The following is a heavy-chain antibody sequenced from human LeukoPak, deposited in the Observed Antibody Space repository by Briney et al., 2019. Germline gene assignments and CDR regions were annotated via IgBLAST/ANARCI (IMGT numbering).Heavy chain of an antibody. J-gene: IGHJ6*03. Sequence: SETLSLTCTVSGGSISSYYWSWIRQPAGKGLEWIGRIYTSGSTNYNPPLKSRVTMSVDTSKNQFSLKLSSVTAADTAVYYCARDKRLVVPAAIGYYYYMDVWGKGTTVTVSS. V-gene: IGHV4-4*07. CDR3: ARDKRLVVPAAIGYYYYMDV. CDR1: GGSISSYY. D-gene: IGHD2-2*02. CDR2: IYTSGST.